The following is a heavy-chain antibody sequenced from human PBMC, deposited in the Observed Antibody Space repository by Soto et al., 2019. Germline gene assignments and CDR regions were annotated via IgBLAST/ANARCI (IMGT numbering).Heavy chain of an antibody. Sequence: QVQLVESGGGVVQPGRSLRLSCAASGFTFSSYGMHWVRQAPGKGLEWVALVSYDGSNKNYAASVKGRFAISRDNSKNTVYLQMNRLRKEDADVYYCAKELGYCSGGSCYSEGYFDSWGQGALVTVSS. J-gene: IGHJ4*02. CDR1: GFTFSSYG. V-gene: IGHV3-30*18. CDR2: VSYDGSNK. CDR3: AKELGYCSGGSCYSEGYFDS. D-gene: IGHD2-15*01.